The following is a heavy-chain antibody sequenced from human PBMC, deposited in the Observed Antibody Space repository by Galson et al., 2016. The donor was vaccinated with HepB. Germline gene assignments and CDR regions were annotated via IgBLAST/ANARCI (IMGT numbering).Heavy chain of an antibody. Sequence: SLRLSCAVSGFSFHDHAMHWIRQTPGKGLEWVSGIFWNSGGVGYADSVKGRITISRDNTNVSLQMTSLRREDTALYYCGKDLLPGGLGVWGQGTTVTVSS. CDR3: GKDLLPGGLGV. D-gene: IGHD3-22*01. J-gene: IGHJ6*02. CDR2: IFWNSGGV. CDR1: GFSFHDHA. V-gene: IGHV3-9*01.